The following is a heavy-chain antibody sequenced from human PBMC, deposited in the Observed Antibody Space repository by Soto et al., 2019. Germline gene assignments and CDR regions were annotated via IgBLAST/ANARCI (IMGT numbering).Heavy chain of an antibody. CDR1: GDTFSSYA. J-gene: IGHJ6*02. Sequence: QVQLVQSGAELKKTGSSVKVSCRASGDTFSSYAVNWVRQAPGRGLEWMGRIITVLGTTDYAQNFKGRVTITAEKSTKTVYMELSSLRSEDTAVYYCARRRYCGYDCYHKHYNGMDVWGPGTTVTFAS. CDR2: IITVLGTT. CDR3: ARRRYCGYDCYHKHYNGMDV. V-gene: IGHV1-69*08. D-gene: IGHD2-21*01.